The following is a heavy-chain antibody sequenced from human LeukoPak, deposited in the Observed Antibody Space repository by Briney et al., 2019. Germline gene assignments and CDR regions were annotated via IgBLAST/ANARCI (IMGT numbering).Heavy chain of an antibody. CDR3: AVGSYLGRNFDY. D-gene: IGHD1-26*01. J-gene: IGHJ4*02. V-gene: IGHV3-53*01. CDR1: GFTVSSNY. Sequence: GGSLRLSCAASGFTVSSNYMNWVRQAPGKGLEWVSVIYSGGSTYYADSVKGRFTISRDNARNTLYLQMNSLRAEDTAVYYSAVGSYLGRNFDYWGQGTLVTVSS. CDR2: IYSGGST.